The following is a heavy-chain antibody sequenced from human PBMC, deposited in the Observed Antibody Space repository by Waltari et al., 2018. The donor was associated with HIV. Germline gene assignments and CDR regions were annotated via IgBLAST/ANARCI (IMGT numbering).Heavy chain of an antibody. CDR3: AKDKGGVTYIFDY. CDR1: GFTLGTYG. Sequence: QVQLVESGGGVVQPGRSLRPSCAASGFTLGTYGMHWVRQAPGKGLEWVAFIAYDGDNKYYADSVKGRCTLSRDNSKNTVYLQINSLRAEDSAVYYCAKDKGGVTYIFDYWGQGTLVTVSS. CDR2: IAYDGDNK. D-gene: IGHD1-1*01. J-gene: IGHJ4*02. V-gene: IGHV3-30*18.